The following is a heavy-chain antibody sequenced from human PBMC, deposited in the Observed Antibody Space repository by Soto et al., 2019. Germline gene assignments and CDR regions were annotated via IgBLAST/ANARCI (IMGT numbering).Heavy chain of an antibody. D-gene: IGHD6-25*01. CDR2: IYYSGST. Sequence: TSGTRSLTCTVSGVSISSGDCYWSWIRQPPGKGLEWIGYIYYSGSTYYNPSLKSRVTISVDTSKNQFSLKLSSVTAADTAVYYCAREENYSSAFDYWGQGTPVTVSS. CDR3: AREENYSSAFDY. V-gene: IGHV4-30-4*01. J-gene: IGHJ4*02. CDR1: GVSISSGDCY.